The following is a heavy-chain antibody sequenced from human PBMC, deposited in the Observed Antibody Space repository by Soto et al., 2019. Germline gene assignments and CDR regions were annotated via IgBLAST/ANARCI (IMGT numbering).Heavy chain of an antibody. J-gene: IGHJ5*02. Sequence: EVQLVESGGGLVQPGGSLRLSCAASGFTFSSYWMSWVRQAPGKGLEWVANIKQDGSEKYYVDSVKGRFTISRDNAKNSLYLQMNSLRAEDTAVYYCARAVWGDSTWFDPWGQGTLVTVSS. D-gene: IGHD2-21*02. V-gene: IGHV3-7*01. CDR1: GFTFSSYW. CDR2: IKQDGSEK. CDR3: ARAVWGDSTWFDP.